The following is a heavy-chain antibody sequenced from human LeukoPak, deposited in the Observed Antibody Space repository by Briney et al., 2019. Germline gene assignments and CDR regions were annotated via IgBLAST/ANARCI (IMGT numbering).Heavy chain of an antibody. D-gene: IGHD3-3*01. CDR3: ARTDFWSGYPIDY. V-gene: IGHV1-69*01. Sequence: XXGIIPIFGTANYAQKFQGRVTITADESTSTAYMELSSLRSEDTAVYYCARTDFWSGYPIDYWGQGTLVTVSS. CDR2: IIPIFGTA. J-gene: IGHJ4*02.